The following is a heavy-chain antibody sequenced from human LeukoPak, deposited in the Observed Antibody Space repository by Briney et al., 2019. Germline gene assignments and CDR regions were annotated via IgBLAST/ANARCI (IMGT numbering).Heavy chain of an antibody. V-gene: IGHV3-15*01. CDR3: TTDAGGSYQGGY. Sequence: GGSLRLSCTASGFTFSNAWMSWVRQAPGKGLEWVGRFRSKTDGGTIEYAAPVKGRVTISRDDSENMLYLQMNSLKTEDTAVYYCTTDAGGSYQGGYWGQGTLVTVSS. D-gene: IGHD1-26*01. CDR2: FRSKTDGGTI. CDR1: GFTFSNAW. J-gene: IGHJ4*02.